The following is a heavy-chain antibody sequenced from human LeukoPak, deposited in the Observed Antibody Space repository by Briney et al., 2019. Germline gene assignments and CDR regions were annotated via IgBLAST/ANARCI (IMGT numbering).Heavy chain of an antibody. CDR1: GGTFSSYA. D-gene: IGHD6-13*01. Sequence: VKVSCKASGGTFSSYAIIWVRQAPGQGLEWMGGIIPIFGTANYAQKFQGRVTITADESTSTAYMELSSLRSEDTAVYYCARGGIAAAGSFDYWGQGTLVTVSS. V-gene: IGHV1-69*01. J-gene: IGHJ4*02. CDR3: ARGGIAAAGSFDY. CDR2: IIPIFGTA.